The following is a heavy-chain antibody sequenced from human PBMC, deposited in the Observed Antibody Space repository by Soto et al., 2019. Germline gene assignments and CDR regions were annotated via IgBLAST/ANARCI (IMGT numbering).Heavy chain of an antibody. CDR2: INLNSGHT. Sequence: QVQLVQSGAEVKKPGASVKVSCKASGYPFTTYDISWVRQAAGQGLEWMGWINLNSGHTDYAQRFEGRVTMTRNTSLGTAYMALTSLSSEDTAVYYCARGRGWRDYWGQGTLVTVSS. V-gene: IGHV1-8*01. CDR1: GYPFTTYD. J-gene: IGHJ4*02. CDR3: ARGRGWRDY. D-gene: IGHD6-19*01.